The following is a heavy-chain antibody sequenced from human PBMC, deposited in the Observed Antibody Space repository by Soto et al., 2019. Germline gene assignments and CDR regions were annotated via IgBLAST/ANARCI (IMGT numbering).Heavy chain of an antibody. CDR1: GGSISSYY. Sequence: SETLSLTCTVSGGSISSYYWSWIRQPTGKGLEWIGYIYYSGSTNYNPSLKSRVTISVDTSKNQFSLKLSSVTAADTAVYYCARRLPAAAGTGYYYYMDVWGKGTTVTVSS. CDR3: ARRLPAAAGTGYYYYMDV. V-gene: IGHV4-59*08. J-gene: IGHJ6*03. CDR2: IYYSGST. D-gene: IGHD6-13*01.